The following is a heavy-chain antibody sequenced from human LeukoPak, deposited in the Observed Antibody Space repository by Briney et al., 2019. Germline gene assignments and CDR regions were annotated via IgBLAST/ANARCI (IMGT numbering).Heavy chain of an antibody. CDR3: ARGGGSDDYGGNGFEVSFDY. V-gene: IGHV5-51*01. J-gene: IGHJ4*02. CDR1: GYSFTSYW. Sequence: GESLKISCKGSGYSFTSYWIGWVRQMPGKGLEWMGIIYPGDSDTRYSPSFQGQVTISADKSISTAYLQWSSLKASDTAMYYCARGGGSDDYGGNGFEVSFDYWGQGTLVTVSS. D-gene: IGHD4-23*01. CDR2: IYPGDSDT.